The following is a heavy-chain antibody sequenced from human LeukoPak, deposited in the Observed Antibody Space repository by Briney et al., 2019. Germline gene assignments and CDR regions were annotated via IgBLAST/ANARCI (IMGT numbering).Heavy chain of an antibody. D-gene: IGHD6-19*01. Sequence: GGSLRLSCAASGFTFSTYTMNWVRQAPGKGLEWVSSISDSSSYIYYADSVKGRFTLSRDNAKNSLYLRMNSLRAEDTAVYYCVRESYTTVPPTRAVAGHDYWGQGTLVTVSS. CDR1: GFTFSTYT. CDR2: ISDSSSYI. J-gene: IGHJ4*02. V-gene: IGHV3-21*01. CDR3: VRESYTTVPPTRAVAGHDY.